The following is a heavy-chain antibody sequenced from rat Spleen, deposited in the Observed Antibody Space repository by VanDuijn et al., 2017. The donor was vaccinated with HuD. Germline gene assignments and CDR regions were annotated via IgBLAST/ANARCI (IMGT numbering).Heavy chain of an antibody. V-gene: IGHV5-25*01. J-gene: IGHJ3*01. D-gene: IGHD4-3*01. Sequence: EVQLVESDGGLVQPGRSLKLSCAASGFTFSDYYMAWVRQAPKKGLEWVASISTGGGSTYYRDSVRGRFTISGDDAKTTLYLQMDSLRPEDTATYYCTRHDYSGVITNWFAYWGQGTLVTVSS. CDR1: GFTFSDYY. CDR2: ISTGGGST. CDR3: TRHDYSGVITNWFAY.